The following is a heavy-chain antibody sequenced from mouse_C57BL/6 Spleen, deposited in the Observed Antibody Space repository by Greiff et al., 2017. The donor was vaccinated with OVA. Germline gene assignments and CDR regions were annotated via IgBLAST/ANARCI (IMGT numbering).Heavy chain of an antibody. CDR3: ARHDDDHDGEAMDY. D-gene: IGHD2-3*01. CDR1: GFTFSSYG. V-gene: IGHV5-6*01. CDR2: ISSGGSYT. J-gene: IGHJ4*01. Sequence: EVQRVESGGDLVKPGGSLKLSCAASGFTFSSYGMSWVRQTPDKRLEWVATISSGGSYTYYPDSVKRRFTISRDNAKNTLYLQMSSLKSEDTAMYYCARHDDDHDGEAMDYWGQGTSVTVSS.